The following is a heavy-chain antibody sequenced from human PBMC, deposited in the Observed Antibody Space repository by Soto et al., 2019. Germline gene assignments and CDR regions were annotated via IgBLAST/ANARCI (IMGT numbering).Heavy chain of an antibody. CDR1: GGTFSSYT. CDR3: ASQTTVKHFQH. D-gene: IGHD4-17*01. V-gene: IGHV1-69*02. J-gene: IGHJ1*01. Sequence: SVKVSCKASGGTFSSYTISWVRQAPGQGLEWMGRIIPILGIANYAQKFQGRVTITADKSTSTAYMELSSLRSEDTAVYYCASQTTVKHFQHWGQGTLVTVSS. CDR2: IIPILGIA.